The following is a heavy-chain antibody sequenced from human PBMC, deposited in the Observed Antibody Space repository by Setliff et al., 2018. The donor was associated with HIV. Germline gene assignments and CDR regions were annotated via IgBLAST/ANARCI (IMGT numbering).Heavy chain of an antibody. J-gene: IGHJ5*02. V-gene: IGHV4-4*09. CDR3: ARLSYTGSYTNWFDP. D-gene: IGHD1-26*01. Sequence: SETLSLTCTVSGGSINSYYWSWIRQPPGKGLEWIGYIYATGSTNYNPSLKGRVTVSVDTAKNQFSLRLSSVTAADTAVYYCARLSYTGSYTNWFDPWGQGTPVTVSS. CDR2: IYATGST. CDR1: GGSINSYY.